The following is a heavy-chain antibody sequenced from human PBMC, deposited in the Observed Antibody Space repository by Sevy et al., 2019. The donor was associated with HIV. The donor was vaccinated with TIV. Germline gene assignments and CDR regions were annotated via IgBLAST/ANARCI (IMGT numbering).Heavy chain of an antibody. V-gene: IGHV3-30*03. D-gene: IGHD3-16*01. CDR2: ISYDGRNN. CDR1: GFSFSDYR. Sequence: GGSLRLSCAASGFSFSDYRMHWVRQAPGKGLEWVAVISYDGRNNNYNADSVKSRFTISRDNSKNTLYLQMNSLRAEDTAIYYCARDRGEILSSAFDYWGQGTLVTVSS. CDR3: ARDRGEILSSAFDY. J-gene: IGHJ4*02.